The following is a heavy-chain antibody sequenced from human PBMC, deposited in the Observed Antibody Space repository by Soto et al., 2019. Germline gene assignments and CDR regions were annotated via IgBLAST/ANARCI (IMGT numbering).Heavy chain of an antibody. V-gene: IGHV3-15*01. CDR1: GFTFSKAW. J-gene: IGHJ6*02. D-gene: IGHD1-26*01. Sequence: EVHLVESGGGLVKPGGSLRLSCAASGFTFSKAWMSWVRQAPGKGLEWVGRIKSKTDGGTIDYAAPVKGRFTISRDDSKNTFYLQMNSLRTEDTAVYYCSTGGKYYGMDVWGQGTTVTVSS. CDR3: STGGKYYGMDV. CDR2: IKSKTDGGTI.